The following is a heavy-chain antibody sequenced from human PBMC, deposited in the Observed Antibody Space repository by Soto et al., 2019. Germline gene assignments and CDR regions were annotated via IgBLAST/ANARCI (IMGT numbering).Heavy chain of an antibody. CDR1: GGSISSYY. CDR2: IYYSGST. V-gene: IGHV4-59*01. CDR3: ERSKGGYSYGTPFDY. D-gene: IGHD5-18*01. Sequence: SETLSLTCTVSGGSISSYYWSWIRQPPGKGLECIGHIYYSGSTYYNPSLKGRFTTSRDNAKNSLYLQMNSLRPEDTALYYCERSKGGYSYGTPFDYWGQGTLVTVSS. J-gene: IGHJ4*02.